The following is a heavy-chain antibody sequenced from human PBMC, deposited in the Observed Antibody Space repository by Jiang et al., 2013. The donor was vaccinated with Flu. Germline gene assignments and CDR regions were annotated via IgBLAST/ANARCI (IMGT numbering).Heavy chain of an antibody. D-gene: IGHD3-3*01. CDR3: ARAYVEWYPSSSFDY. J-gene: IGHJ4*02. V-gene: IGHV5-51*01. CDR1: GYSFTTYW. CDR2: IYPGDSDT. Sequence: VQLVESGAEVKKPGESLKISCKGSGYSFTTYWIGWVRQMPGKGLEWMGIIYPGDSDTRYSPSFQGQVTISADKSISTAYLQWSSLKASDTAIYYCARAYVEWYPSSSFDYWGQGTLVTVSS.